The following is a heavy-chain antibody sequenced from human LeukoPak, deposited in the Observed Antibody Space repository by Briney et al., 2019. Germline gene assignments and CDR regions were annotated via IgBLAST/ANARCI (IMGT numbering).Heavy chain of an antibody. CDR1: GGSISSYY. J-gene: IGHJ4*02. CDR2: INHSGST. CDR3: ARESRALTGYYKVLTFDY. Sequence: PSETLSLTCTVSGGSISSYYWSWIRQPPGKGLEWIGEINHSGSTNYNPSLKSRVTISVDTSKNQFSLKLSSVTAADTAVYYCARESRALTGYYKVLTFDYWGQGTLVTVSS. V-gene: IGHV4-34*01. D-gene: IGHD3-9*01.